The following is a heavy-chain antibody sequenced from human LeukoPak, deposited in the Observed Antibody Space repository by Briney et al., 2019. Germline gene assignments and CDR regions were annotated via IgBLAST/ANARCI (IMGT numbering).Heavy chain of an antibody. V-gene: IGHV4-39*07. CDR2: INHSGST. J-gene: IGHJ5*02. CDR3: ARGGTMIVVAIYNWFDP. Sequence: PSETLSLTCTVSGGSVSSGSYYWSWIRQPPGKGLEWIGEINHSGSTNYNPSLKSRVTISVDTSKNQFSLKLSSVTAADTAVYYCARGGTMIVVAIYNWFDPWGQGTLVTVSS. CDR1: GGSVSSGSYY. D-gene: IGHD3-22*01.